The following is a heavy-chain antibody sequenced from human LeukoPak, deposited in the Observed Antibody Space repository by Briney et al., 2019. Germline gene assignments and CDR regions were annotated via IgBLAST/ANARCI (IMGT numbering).Heavy chain of an antibody. D-gene: IGHD1-26*01. CDR2: VYYSGST. CDR1: GGSISSGRYY. Sequence: SETLSLTCTVSGGSISSGRYYWAWIRQPPGKGLEWIGSVYYSGSTSYNPSLKSRVTISVDTSKNQFSLNLSSVTAADTAVYYCARHMDSGTYYTPNDYWGQGTLVTVSS. CDR3: ARHMDSGTYYTPNDY. J-gene: IGHJ4*02. V-gene: IGHV4-39*01.